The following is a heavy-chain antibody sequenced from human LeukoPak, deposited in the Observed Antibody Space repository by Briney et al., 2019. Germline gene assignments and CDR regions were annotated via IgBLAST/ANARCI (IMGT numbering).Heavy chain of an antibody. CDR3: ARAYDSSGYYRPVDY. CDR1: GYTFTSYD. Sequence: ASVKVSCKASGYTFTSYDINWVRQATGQGLEWMGWMSPNSGNTGYAQKFQGRVTMTRNTSISTAYMELSSLRSEDTAVYYCARAYDSSGYYRPVDYWGQGTLVTVSS. V-gene: IGHV1-8*01. CDR2: MSPNSGNT. J-gene: IGHJ4*02. D-gene: IGHD3-22*01.